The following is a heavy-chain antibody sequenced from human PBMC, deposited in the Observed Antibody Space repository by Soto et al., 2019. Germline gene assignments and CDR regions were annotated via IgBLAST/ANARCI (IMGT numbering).Heavy chain of an antibody. CDR3: ARHPAIAVAGAVSGMDV. Sequence: EALKISGKGSGYSLTSYWISWVRQISGKGLEWMGTIDPSDSYTNYSPSFQGHVTMSADKSISTAYLQWRSLKASDTAMYYCARHPAIAVAGAVSGMDVWGQGTTVTVSS. D-gene: IGHD6-19*01. CDR1: GYSLTSYW. V-gene: IGHV5-10-1*01. J-gene: IGHJ6*02. CDR2: IDPSDSYT.